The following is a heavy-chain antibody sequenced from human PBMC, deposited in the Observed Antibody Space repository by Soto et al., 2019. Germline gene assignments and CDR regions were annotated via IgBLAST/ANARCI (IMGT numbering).Heavy chain of an antibody. Sequence: EVQLVESGGGLVKPGGSLRLSCAASGFSFRSYNMNWVRQAPGKGLEWVSSISSSGSYINYADSLKGRFTISRDNAKNSLYLQMNSLRVEDTAVYYCARDNAGVTGRWFDPWGQGTLVTVSS. D-gene: IGHD2-21*02. CDR2: ISSSGSYI. CDR3: ARDNAGVTGRWFDP. J-gene: IGHJ5*02. V-gene: IGHV3-21*01. CDR1: GFSFRSYN.